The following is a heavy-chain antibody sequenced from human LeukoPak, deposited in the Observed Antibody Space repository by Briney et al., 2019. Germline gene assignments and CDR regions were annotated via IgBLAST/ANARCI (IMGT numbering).Heavy chain of an antibody. Sequence: PGGSLRLSCETSGFPFSNYWMTWVRQAPGKGPEWVANIKQDGSEMYYVDSVKGRFTISRDNAKSSLYLQMNSLRAEDTAVYYCAKVLFTYYYDSSGYLPYDYWGQGTLVTVSS. CDR1: GFPFSNYW. CDR2: IKQDGSEM. D-gene: IGHD3-22*01. V-gene: IGHV3-7*01. CDR3: AKVLFTYYYDSSGYLPYDY. J-gene: IGHJ4*02.